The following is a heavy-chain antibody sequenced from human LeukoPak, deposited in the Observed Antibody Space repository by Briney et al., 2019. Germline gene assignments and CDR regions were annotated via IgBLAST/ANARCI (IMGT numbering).Heavy chain of an antibody. CDR1: GGSISSSSYY. V-gene: IGHV4-39*01. CDR3: ARQKPDYYDSSGYYYFDY. Sequence: SETLSLTCTVSGGSISSSSYYWGWIRQPPGKGLEWIGSIYYSGSTYYNPSLKSRVTISVDTSKNQFSLKLSSVTAADTAVYYCARQKPDYYDSSGYYYFDYWGQGTLVTVSS. J-gene: IGHJ4*02. D-gene: IGHD3-22*01. CDR2: IYYSGST.